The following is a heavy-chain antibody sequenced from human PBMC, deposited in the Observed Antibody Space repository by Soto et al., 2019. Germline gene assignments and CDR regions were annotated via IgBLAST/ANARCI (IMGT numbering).Heavy chain of an antibody. CDR3: ARDAPIYYDILTGPDY. J-gene: IGHJ4*02. D-gene: IGHD3-9*01. V-gene: IGHV1-18*01. Sequence: AASGKVSCNASGYTFTSYGISWLRQAPGQGLEWMGWISAYNGNTNYAQKLQGRVTMTTDTSTSTAYMELRSLRSDDTAVYYCARDAPIYYDILTGPDYWGQGTLVTVSS. CDR2: ISAYNGNT. CDR1: GYTFTSYG.